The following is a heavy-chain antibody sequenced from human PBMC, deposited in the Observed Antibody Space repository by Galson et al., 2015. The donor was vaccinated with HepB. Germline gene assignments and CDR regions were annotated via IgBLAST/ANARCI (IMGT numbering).Heavy chain of an antibody. CDR2: IYYSGST. D-gene: IGHD2-8*01. V-gene: IGHV4-39*01. J-gene: IGHJ6*02. Sequence: SETLSLTCTVSGGSISSSSYYWGWIRQPPGKGLEWIGSIYYSGSTYYNPSLKSRVTISVDTSKNQFSLKLSSVTAADTAVYYCARCNLMYYYYGMDVWGQGTTVTVSS. CDR1: GGSISSSSYY. CDR3: ARCNLMYYYYGMDV.